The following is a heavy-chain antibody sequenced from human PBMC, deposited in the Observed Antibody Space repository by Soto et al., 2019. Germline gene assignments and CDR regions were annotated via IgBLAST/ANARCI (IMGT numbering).Heavy chain of an antibody. CDR1: GYTFTSYA. D-gene: IGHD2-2*03. CDR3: VKPGYCSFTNCYHAFDI. CDR2: INAGNGNT. Sequence: ASVKVSCKASGYTFTSYAMHWVRQAPGQRLEWMGWINAGNGNTKYSQKFQGRVTITRDTSASTAYMELSSLRAEDTAVYYCVKPGYCSFTNCYHAFDIWGQGTMVTVSS. V-gene: IGHV1-3*01. J-gene: IGHJ3*02.